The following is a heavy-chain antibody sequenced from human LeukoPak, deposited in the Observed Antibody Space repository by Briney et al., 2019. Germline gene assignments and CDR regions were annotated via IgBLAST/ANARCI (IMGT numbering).Heavy chain of an antibody. CDR2: IRYEGSNK. Sequence: QPGGSLRLSCAASGFTLSTYGMHWVRQAPGKGLEWVAFIRYEGSNKYYADSVKGRFTISRDNAKNSLYLQMNSLRAEDTAVYYCVRARGITVIEDNWFDPWGQGTLVTVSS. CDR3: VRARGITVIEDNWFDP. CDR1: GFTLSTYG. J-gene: IGHJ5*02. V-gene: IGHV3-30*02. D-gene: IGHD3-22*01.